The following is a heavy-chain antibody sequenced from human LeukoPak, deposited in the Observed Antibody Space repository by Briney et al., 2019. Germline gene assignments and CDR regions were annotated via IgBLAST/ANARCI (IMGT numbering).Heavy chain of an antibody. CDR2: ISYDGSNK. CDR3: ARDSDQYYYDSSGYRPYYYYYYGMDV. Sequence: PGGSLRLSCAASGFTFSSYAMHWVRQAPGKGLEWVAVISYDGSNKYYADSVKGRFTISRDNSKNTLYLQMNGLRAEDTAVYYCARDSDQYYYDSSGYRPYYYYYYGMDVWGQGTTVTVSS. CDR1: GFTFSSYA. J-gene: IGHJ6*02. D-gene: IGHD3-22*01. V-gene: IGHV3-30*04.